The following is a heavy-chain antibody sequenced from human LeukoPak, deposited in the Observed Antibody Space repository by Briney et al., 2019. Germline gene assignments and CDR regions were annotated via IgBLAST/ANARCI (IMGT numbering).Heavy chain of an antibody. J-gene: IGHJ4*02. CDR2: IKQDGSEK. Sequence: GGSLRLSCAASGFTFSSDWMSWVRQAPGKGLEWVANIKQDGSEKYYVDSVKGRFTISRDNAKNSLYLQMNSLRAEDTAVYYCASPRGYGYYFDYWGQGTLVTVSS. CDR1: GFTFSSDW. V-gene: IGHV3-7*01. D-gene: IGHD5-12*01. CDR3: ASPRGYGYYFDY.